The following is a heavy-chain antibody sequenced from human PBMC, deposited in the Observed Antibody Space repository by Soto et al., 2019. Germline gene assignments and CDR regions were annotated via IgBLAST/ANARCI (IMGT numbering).Heavy chain of an antibody. J-gene: IGHJ4*02. CDR3: ARGKWFGELFPTYFDY. D-gene: IGHD3-10*01. CDR2: INAGNGNT. Sequence: QVQLVQSGAEVKKPGASVKVSCKASGYTFTSYAMHWVRQAPGQRLEWMGWINAGNGNTKYSQKFQGRVTITRDTSASTAYTELSSLRSEDTAVYYFARGKWFGELFPTYFDYWGQGTLVTVSS. V-gene: IGHV1-3*01. CDR1: GYTFTSYA.